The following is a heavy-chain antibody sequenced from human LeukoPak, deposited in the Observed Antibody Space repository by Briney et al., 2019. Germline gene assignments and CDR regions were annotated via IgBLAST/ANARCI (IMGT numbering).Heavy chain of an antibody. CDR3: AKDRASSWWYFDL. Sequence: GGSLRLSCAASGITFSSYAMHWVRQAPGKGLEWVAVISYDGSNKYYADSVKGRFTISRDNSKNTLYLQMNSLRAEDTAVYYCAKDRASSWWYFDLWGRGTLVTVSS. V-gene: IGHV3-30*04. J-gene: IGHJ2*01. D-gene: IGHD5-18*01. CDR2: ISYDGSNK. CDR1: GITFSSYA.